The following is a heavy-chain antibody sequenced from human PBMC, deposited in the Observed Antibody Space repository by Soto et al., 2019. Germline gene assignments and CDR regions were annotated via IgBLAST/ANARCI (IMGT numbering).Heavy chain of an antibody. J-gene: IGHJ3*02. CDR1: GYTFTSYY. D-gene: IGHD3-22*01. Sequence: ASVKVSCKASGYTFTSYYMHWVLQAPGQGLEWMGIINPSGGSTTYAQKFQGRVTMTRDTSTYTVYMELSSLRSEDTAVYYCARGGYYFDSSRYRGIDAFDIWGQGTMVTVSS. V-gene: IGHV1-46*01. CDR3: ARGGYYFDSSRYRGIDAFDI. CDR2: INPSGGST.